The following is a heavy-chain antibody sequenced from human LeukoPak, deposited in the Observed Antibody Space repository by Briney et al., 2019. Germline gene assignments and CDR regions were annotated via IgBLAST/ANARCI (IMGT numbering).Heavy chain of an antibody. CDR2: ITFGSSII. J-gene: IGHJ4*02. CDR3: ARDTRYFDS. CDR1: GFTFSSYS. V-gene: IGHV3-48*01. Sequence: PGGTLRLSCAASGFTFSSYSMNWVRQAPGKGLEWVSYITFGSSIIYYADSVRGRFTISRDNAKNSLYLQMNSLRAEDTAVYYCARDTRYFDSWGEGNMVTVSS.